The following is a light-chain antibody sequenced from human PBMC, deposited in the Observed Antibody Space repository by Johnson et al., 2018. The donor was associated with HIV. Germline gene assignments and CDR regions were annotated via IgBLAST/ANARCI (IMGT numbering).Light chain of an antibody. CDR3: VGWESSLSGYV. Sequence: QSLLTQPPSVSAAPGQKVTISCSGSSSNIGNNYVSWYQQLPGTAPKLLIYDNNQRPSGIPDRFSGSKSGTSATLGITGLQTGDEADYYCVGWESSLSGYVFGTGTTVTVL. J-gene: IGLJ1*01. V-gene: IGLV1-51*01. CDR2: DNN. CDR1: SSNIGNNY.